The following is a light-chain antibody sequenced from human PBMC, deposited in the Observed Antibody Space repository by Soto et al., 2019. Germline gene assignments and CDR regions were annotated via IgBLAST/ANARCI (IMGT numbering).Light chain of an antibody. V-gene: IGKV3-11*01. CDR3: QQRSNWPLT. CDR1: QSVSSY. Sequence: EIVLTQSPATLSLSPGERATLSCRASQSVSSYLAWYQQKPGQAPRLLIYDASNRATGIPARFSGSGSGTDFTLTISSLEPEDFAVYYCQQRSNWPLTFGGGTQVASK. CDR2: DAS. J-gene: IGKJ4*01.